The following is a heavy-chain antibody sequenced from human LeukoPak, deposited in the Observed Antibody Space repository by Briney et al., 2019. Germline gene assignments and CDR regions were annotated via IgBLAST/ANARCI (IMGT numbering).Heavy chain of an antibody. CDR2: IYYSGST. J-gene: IGHJ5*02. Sequence: NPSETLSLTCTVSNGSIGRGDYYWSWIRQPPGKGLEWIGYIYYSGSTYYNPSLKSRVTMSIDTSKNQFSLKLSSVTAADTAVYYCARGKYVYSIAGWFDPWGQGTLATVSS. CDR3: ARGKYVYSIAGWFDP. CDR1: NGSIGRGDYY. V-gene: IGHV4-30-4*01. D-gene: IGHD2-15*01.